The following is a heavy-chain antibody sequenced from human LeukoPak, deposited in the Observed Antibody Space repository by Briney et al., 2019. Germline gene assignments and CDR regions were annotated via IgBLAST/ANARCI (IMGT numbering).Heavy chain of an antibody. CDR3: ARDLAPINYDFWSGYYRNAFDI. V-gene: IGHV3-66*02. J-gene: IGHJ3*02. CDR1: RFTVSSNY. Sequence: GGSLRLSCAAYRFTVSSNYMSWVRQAPGKGLEWVSVIYSGGSTYYADSVKGRFTISRDNSKNTLYLQMNSLRAEDTAVYYCARDLAPINYDFWSGYYRNAFDIWGQGTMVTVSS. CDR2: IYSGGST. D-gene: IGHD3-3*01.